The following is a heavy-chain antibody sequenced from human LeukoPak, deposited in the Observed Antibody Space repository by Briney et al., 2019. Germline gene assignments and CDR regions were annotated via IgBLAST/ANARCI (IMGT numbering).Heavy chain of an antibody. CDR3: ARGRSGYGGCDYFEY. CDR2: ISSGNIYT. CDR1: GFTFNSYT. V-gene: IGHV3-21*05. D-gene: IGHD5-12*01. J-gene: IGHJ4*02. Sequence: KPGGSLRLSCAASGFTFNSYTMNWVRQAPGKGPEWLSDISSGNIYTKYADSVKGRFTISRDNAENLLYLQMNSPRAEDTAVYYCARGRSGYGGCDYFEYWGQGTLVTVSS.